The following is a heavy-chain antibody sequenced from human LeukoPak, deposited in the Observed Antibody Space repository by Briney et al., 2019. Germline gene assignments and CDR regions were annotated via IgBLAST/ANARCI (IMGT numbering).Heavy chain of an antibody. J-gene: IGHJ6*03. Sequence: ASVKVSCKASGYTFTGYYMHWVRQAPGQGLEWMGWINPHTGGTNHAQKFQGRVTMTRDTSISTAYMELSRLRSDDTAVYYCARDRLDYDSSGYYNYFYYYMDVWGKGTTVTVSS. CDR2: INPHTGGT. D-gene: IGHD3-22*01. V-gene: IGHV1-2*02. CDR1: GYTFTGYY. CDR3: ARDRLDYDSSGYYNYFYYYMDV.